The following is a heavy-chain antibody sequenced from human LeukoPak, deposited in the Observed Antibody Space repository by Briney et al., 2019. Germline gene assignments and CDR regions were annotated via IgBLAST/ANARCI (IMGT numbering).Heavy chain of an antibody. CDR1: GGSISSYY. J-gene: IGHJ4*02. CDR2: IYYSGST. CDR3: ARDREGGWGYYFDY. Sequence: SETLSLTCTASGGSISSYYLSWIRQPPGKGLEWFGYIYYSGSTNYNPSLKSRVTISVDTSKNQFSLKVSSVTAADTAVYYCARDREGGWGYYFDYWGQGTLVTVSS. D-gene: IGHD6-19*01. V-gene: IGHV4-59*01.